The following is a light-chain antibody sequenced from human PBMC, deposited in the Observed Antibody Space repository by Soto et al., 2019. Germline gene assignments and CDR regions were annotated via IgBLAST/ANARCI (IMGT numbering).Light chain of an antibody. V-gene: IGLV2-11*01. J-gene: IGLJ1*01. CDR1: SSDIGAYNY. Sequence: QSVLTQPASVSGSPGQSITISCSGTSSDIGAYNYVSWYQQHPDKAPKLMIYDVSKRPSGVPDRFSGSKSGNTASLTISGLQAEDEADYYCCSYAGSYTYVFGTGTKVTVL. CDR3: CSYAGSYTYV. CDR2: DVS.